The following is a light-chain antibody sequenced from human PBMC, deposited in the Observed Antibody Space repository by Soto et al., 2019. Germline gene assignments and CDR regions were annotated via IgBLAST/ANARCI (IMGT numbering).Light chain of an antibody. CDR2: EVS. J-gene: IGLJ1*01. V-gene: IGLV2-8*01. CDR1: SSDVGGYNY. CDR3: SSYAGSNGGV. Sequence: ALTQPPSASGSPGQSVTISCTGTSSDVGGYNYVSWYQQHPGKAPKLMIYEVSKRPSGVPDRFSGSKSGNTASLTVSGLQAEDEADYYCSSYAGSNGGVFGTGTKVTVL.